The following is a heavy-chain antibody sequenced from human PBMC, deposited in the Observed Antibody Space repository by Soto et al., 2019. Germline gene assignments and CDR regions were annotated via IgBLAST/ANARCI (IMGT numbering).Heavy chain of an antibody. CDR2: VYSSGTT. CDR3: ARDIASYAYGEGY. D-gene: IGHD2-21*01. J-gene: IGHJ4*02. V-gene: IGHV4-4*07. Sequence: SEPLPLTCTVSEGNIIGHGWSWIRKPAGKGLEWIGRVYSSGTTDYNPSLNSRATMSVETSKNQFSLKLSSVTAADTAVYYCARDIASYAYGEGYWGQGIQVTV. CDR1: EGNIIGHG.